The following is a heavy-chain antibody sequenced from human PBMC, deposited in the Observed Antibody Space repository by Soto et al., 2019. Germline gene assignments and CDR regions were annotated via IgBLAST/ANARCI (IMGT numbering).Heavy chain of an antibody. CDR2: INGGNGDT. CDR1: GYTFTSYA. Sequence: QVQLVQSGAEVKKPGASVRISCRTSGYTFTSYAITWLRHAPGQRLEWMGWINGGNGDTKYSQKFQDRLSITRDTSATTVSLGLSSLTSEDTAIYYCARGPLSLYSAAFRWGQGTLVTVSS. D-gene: IGHD1-26*01. CDR3: ARGPLSLYSAAFR. V-gene: IGHV1-3*01. J-gene: IGHJ4*02.